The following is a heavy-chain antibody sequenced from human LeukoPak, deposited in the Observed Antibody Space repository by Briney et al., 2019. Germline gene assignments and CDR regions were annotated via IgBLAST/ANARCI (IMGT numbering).Heavy chain of an antibody. CDR3: ARDWVGRPAAAGNYYYYGMDV. CDR1: DGSISSSSYY. D-gene: IGHD6-13*01. V-gene: IGHV4-39*02. CDR2: IYYSGST. Sequence: PSETLSLTCTVSDGSISSSSYYWGWIRQPPGKGQEWIGSIYYSGSTYYNPSLKSRVSISVDTSKNQFSLKLSSVTAADTAVYYCARDWVGRPAAAGNYYYYGMDVWGQGTTVTVSS. J-gene: IGHJ6*02.